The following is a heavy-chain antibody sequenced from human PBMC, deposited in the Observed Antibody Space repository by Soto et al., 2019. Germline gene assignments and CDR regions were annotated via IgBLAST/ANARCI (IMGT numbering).Heavy chain of an antibody. CDR3: ARASCDFWSGDYYGMDV. CDR1: GYTFTSYD. D-gene: IGHD3-3*01. CDR2: MNPNSGNT. V-gene: IGHV1-8*01. Sequence: QVQLVQSGAEVKKPGASVKVSCKASGYTFTSYDINWVRQATGQGLEWMGWMNPNSGNTVYAQKFQGRFTMTRNTSISTAYMELSSLRSEDTAVYYCARASCDFWSGDYYGMDVWGQGTTVTVSS. J-gene: IGHJ6*02.